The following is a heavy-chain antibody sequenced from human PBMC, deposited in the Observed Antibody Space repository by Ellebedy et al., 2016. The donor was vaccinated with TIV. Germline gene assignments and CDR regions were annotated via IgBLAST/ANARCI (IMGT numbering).Heavy chain of an antibody. CDR1: GGSVSSPNYY. V-gene: IGHV4-61*03. D-gene: IGHD3-10*01. J-gene: IGHJ5*02. CDR3: SGAYGRATPRS. CDR2: IYSSGST. Sequence: MPSETLSLTCTVSGGSVSSPNYYWTWIRQLPGKGLEWIGYIYSSGSTDYKPSLKTRVTISVDTSKNHFSLNLKSVTAADTAVYFCSGAYGRATPRSWGQGTLVTVSS.